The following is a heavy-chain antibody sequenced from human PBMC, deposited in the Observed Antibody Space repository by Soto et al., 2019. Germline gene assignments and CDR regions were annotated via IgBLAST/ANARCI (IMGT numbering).Heavy chain of an antibody. J-gene: IGHJ4*02. Sequence: QVQLVESGGGLVKPGGSLRLSCAASGFTFTDYYMNWIRQAPGKGLEWVSYISSTGTYTNYAYSVKGRFTISRDNAKNSLYLQMNSLRSEDTAVYYCVRDANYAANWGQGTLVTVSS. D-gene: IGHD1-7*01. CDR3: VRDANYAAN. CDR1: GFTFTDYY. CDR2: ISSTGTYT. V-gene: IGHV3-11*05.